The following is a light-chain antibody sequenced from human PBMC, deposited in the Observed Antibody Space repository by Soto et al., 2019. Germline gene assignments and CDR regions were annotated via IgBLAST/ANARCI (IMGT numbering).Light chain of an antibody. V-gene: IGLV1-44*01. CDR3: AAWDDSLNGLYV. J-gene: IGLJ1*01. CDR1: SSDIGSYDY. CDR2: SNN. Sequence: QSVLTQPASVSGSPGQSITISCTGTSSDIGSYDYVSWYQQHPGKAPNLIIYSNNQRPSGVPDRFSGSKSGTSASLAISGLQSEDEADYYCAAWDDSLNGLYVFGTGTKVTVL.